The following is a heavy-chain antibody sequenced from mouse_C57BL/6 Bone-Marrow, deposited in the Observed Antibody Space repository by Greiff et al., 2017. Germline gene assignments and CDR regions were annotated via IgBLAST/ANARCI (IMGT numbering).Heavy chain of an antibody. CDR1: GYTFTSYW. D-gene: IGHD2-5*01. J-gene: IGHJ4*01. CDR2: IDPSDSYT. Sequence: VQLQQPGAELVMPGASVKLSCKASGYTFTSYWMHWVKQRPGQGLEWIGEIDPSDSYTNYNQKFTGKSTLTVDKSSSTAYMQLSSLTSEDSAVYYCAREGEGSNYPSAMDYWGQGTSVTVSS. CDR3: AREGEGSNYPSAMDY. V-gene: IGHV1-69*01.